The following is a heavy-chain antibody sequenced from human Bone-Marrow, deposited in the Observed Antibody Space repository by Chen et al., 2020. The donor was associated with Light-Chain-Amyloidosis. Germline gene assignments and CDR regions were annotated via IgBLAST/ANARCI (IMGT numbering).Heavy chain of an antibody. D-gene: IGHD5-12*01. CDR1: GYTFPNYW. Sequence: VQLEQSGPDVKKPGESLTISCKGSGYTFPNYWIGWVRPMLGKGLEWMGVIYPDDSDARYSPSFEGQVTISADKSITTAYLQWRSLKASDTAMYYCARRRDGYNFDYWGQGTLVTVSS. CDR3: ARRRDGYNFDY. J-gene: IGHJ4*02. CDR2: IYPDDSDA. V-gene: IGHV5-51*01.